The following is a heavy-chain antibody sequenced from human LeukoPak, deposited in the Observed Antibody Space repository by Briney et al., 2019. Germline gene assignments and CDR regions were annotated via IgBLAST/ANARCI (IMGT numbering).Heavy chain of an antibody. CDR3: ARSFHSSGWYHDY. CDR2: ILPIFGTA. Sequence: ASVKVSCKASGGTFITYAISWVRQAPGQGREGMGGILPIFGTANYAPEFQGRVTITADESTSTAYMELSSLRSEDTAVYYCARSFHSSGWYHDYWGQGTLVTVSS. CDR1: GGTFITYA. V-gene: IGHV1-69*13. J-gene: IGHJ4*02. D-gene: IGHD6-19*01.